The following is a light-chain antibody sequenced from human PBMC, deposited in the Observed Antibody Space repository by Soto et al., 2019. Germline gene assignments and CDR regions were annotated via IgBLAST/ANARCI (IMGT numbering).Light chain of an antibody. Sequence: QSVLTQPPSASGTPGQRVTISCSGSSPNIGSNTVNWYQQLPGTAPKLLIYSNNQRPSGVPDRFSGSKSGTSASLAISGLQSEDEADYYCAAWDDSLNAYYVFGTGTKVT. CDR3: AAWDDSLNAYYV. CDR1: SPNIGSNT. J-gene: IGLJ1*01. CDR2: SNN. V-gene: IGLV1-44*01.